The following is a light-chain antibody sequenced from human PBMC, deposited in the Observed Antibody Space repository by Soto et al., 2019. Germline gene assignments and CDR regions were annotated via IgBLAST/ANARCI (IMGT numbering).Light chain of an antibody. CDR3: SSYSRSSTLV. Sequence: QSVLTQPASVSGSPGQSITIACTGTSSDVGGYKYVSWYQQHPGKAPKLMIYEVSNRPSGVSNRFSGSKSGNTASLTISGLQAEDEADYYCSSYSRSSTLVFGNGTKVTV. CDR1: SSDVGGYKY. J-gene: IGLJ1*01. V-gene: IGLV2-14*01. CDR2: EVS.